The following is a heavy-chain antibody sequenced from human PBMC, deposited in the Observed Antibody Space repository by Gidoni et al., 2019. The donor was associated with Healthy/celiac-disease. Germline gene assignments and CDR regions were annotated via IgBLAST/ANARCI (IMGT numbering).Heavy chain of an antibody. J-gene: IGHJ6*02. Sequence: QVQLVESGGGVVQPGRSLRVSCAATGSTFSSTGMHWVRQAPGQGLEWVAVISYDGSNKYYADSVKGRFTISRDNSKNTLYLQMNSLRAEDTAVYYCAKDVLTGEGYYYGMDVWGQGTTVTVSS. V-gene: IGHV3-30*18. CDR3: AKDVLTGEGYYYGMDV. D-gene: IGHD7-27*01. CDR1: GSTFSSTG. CDR2: ISYDGSNK.